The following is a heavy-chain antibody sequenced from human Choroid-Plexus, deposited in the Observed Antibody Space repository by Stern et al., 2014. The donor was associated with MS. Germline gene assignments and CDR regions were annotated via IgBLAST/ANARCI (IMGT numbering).Heavy chain of an antibody. Sequence: QVQLLQPGGGVVQPGRPLRLSCVASGFTLGSCAMDWVRQAPGKGLEWVAGVSYDGSNKDYAVSGKGRFTIARDNSQNTLYMQMSSLRPEDTAVYYCAKDRQYLTYFFDHWGQGSLVTVSS. V-gene: IGHV3-30*18. CDR1: GFTLGSCA. J-gene: IGHJ5*02. CDR3: AKDRQYLTYFFDH. CDR2: VSYDGSNK. D-gene: IGHD2/OR15-2a*01.